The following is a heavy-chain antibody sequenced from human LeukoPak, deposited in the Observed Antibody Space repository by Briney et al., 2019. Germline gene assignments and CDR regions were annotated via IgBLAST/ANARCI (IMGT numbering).Heavy chain of an antibody. CDR2: ISYDGSNK. D-gene: IGHD4-17*01. J-gene: IGHJ5*02. CDR3: ARPTTVTTVFDP. V-gene: IGHV3-30*04. CDR1: GFTFSSYA. Sequence: GGPLRLSCAASGFTFSSYAMHWVRQAPGKGLERVAVISYDGSNKYYADSVKGRFTISRDNSKNTLYLQMNSLRAEDTAVYYCARPTTVTTVFDPWGQGTLVTVSS.